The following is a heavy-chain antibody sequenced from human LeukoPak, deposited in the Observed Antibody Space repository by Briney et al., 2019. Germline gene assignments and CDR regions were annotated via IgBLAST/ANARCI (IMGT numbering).Heavy chain of an antibody. J-gene: IGHJ4*02. V-gene: IGHV3-30*02. CDR1: GFTFSTYG. D-gene: IGHD6-19*01. CDR2: ILYDGSNT. Sequence: GGSLRLSCAASGFTFSTYGMHWVRQAPGKGLEWVAFILYDGSNTYYVDSVKGRFTISRDNAKNSLYLQMDCLRVEDTAVYYCGRWLYSSGWAIDYWGQGTLATVSS. CDR3: GRWLYSSGWAIDY.